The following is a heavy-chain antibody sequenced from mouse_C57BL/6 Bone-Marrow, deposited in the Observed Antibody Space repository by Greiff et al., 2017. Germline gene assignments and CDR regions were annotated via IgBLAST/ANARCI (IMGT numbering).Heavy chain of an antibody. CDR1: GFNIKDDY. J-gene: IGHJ4*01. CDR2: IDPENGDT. V-gene: IGHV14-4*01. CDR3: TVIYYGNYGYAMDY. Sequence: EVQLQESGAELVRPGASVKLSCTASGFNIKDDYMHWVKQRPEQGLEWIGWIDPENGDTEYASKFQGKATITADTSSNTAYLQLSSLTSEDTAVYYCTVIYYGNYGYAMDYWGQGTSVTVSS. D-gene: IGHD2-1*01.